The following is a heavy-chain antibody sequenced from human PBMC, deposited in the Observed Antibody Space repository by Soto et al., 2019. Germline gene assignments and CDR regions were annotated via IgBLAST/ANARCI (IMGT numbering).Heavy chain of an antibody. D-gene: IGHD3-22*01. CDR2: ISGSGGST. CDR3: AKGYYYDSSGYYGGNAFDI. Sequence: GGSLRLSCAASGFTVSSSQMSWVRQAPGKGLEWVSAISGSGGSTYYADSVKGRFTISRDNSKNTLYLQMNSLRAEDTAVYYCAKGYYYDSSGYYGGNAFDIWGQVTMVTVSS. V-gene: IGHV3-23*01. CDR1: GFTVSSSQ. J-gene: IGHJ3*02.